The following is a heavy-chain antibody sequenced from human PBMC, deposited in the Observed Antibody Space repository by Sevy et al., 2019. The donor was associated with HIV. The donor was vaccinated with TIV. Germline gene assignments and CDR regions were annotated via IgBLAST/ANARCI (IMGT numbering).Heavy chain of an antibody. CDR3: VREGVGGYSYGFDY. V-gene: IGHV3-74*03. CDR2: INGDGSGT. D-gene: IGHD5-18*01. J-gene: IGHJ4*02. Sequence: GGSLRLSCAASGFSFSIYWMHWVRQVPGKGLVWVSRINGDGSGTTYADSVKGRFTFSRDNAKNKLFLQMNSLIVEDTAVYYCVREGVGGYSYGFDYWGQGTLVTVSS. CDR1: GFSFSIYW.